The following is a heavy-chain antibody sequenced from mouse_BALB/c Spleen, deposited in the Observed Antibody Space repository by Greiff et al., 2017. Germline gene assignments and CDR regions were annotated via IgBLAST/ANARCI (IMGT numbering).Heavy chain of an antibody. CDR3: ARSPSTMITYYCDY. D-gene: IGHD2-4*01. CDR1: GYAFSSYW. J-gene: IGHJ2*01. Sequence: QVQLQQSGAELVRPGSSVKISCKASGYAFSSYWMNWVKQRPGQGLEWIGQIYPGDGDTNYNGKFKGKATLTADKSSSTAYMQLSSLTSEDSAVYFYARSPSTMITYYCDYWGQGTTLTVAS. CDR2: IYPGDGDT. V-gene: IGHV1-80*01.